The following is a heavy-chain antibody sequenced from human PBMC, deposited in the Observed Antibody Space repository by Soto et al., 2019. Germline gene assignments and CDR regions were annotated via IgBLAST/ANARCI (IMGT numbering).Heavy chain of an antibody. CDR3: AKVIDAYMVVNGYLY. Sequence: PGGSLRLSCAASGFTFSSYAMSWVRQAPGKGLEWVSAIGGSGDSTYYADSVKGRLTISRDNSKNTLYLQVNSLRAEDTAVYYCAKVIDAYMVVNGYLYWGQGTLVTVSS. CDR2: IGGSGDST. D-gene: IGHD3-9*01. V-gene: IGHV3-23*01. J-gene: IGHJ4*02. CDR1: GFTFSSYA.